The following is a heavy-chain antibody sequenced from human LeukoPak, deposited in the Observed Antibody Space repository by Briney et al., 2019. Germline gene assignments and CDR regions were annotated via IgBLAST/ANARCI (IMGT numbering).Heavy chain of an antibody. CDR1: GFTFSSYS. Sequence: GGSLRLSCAASGFTFSSYSMNWVRQAPGKGLEWVAVISYDGSNKYYADSVKGRFTISRDNSKNTLYLQMNSLRAEDTAVYYCAKDLLSSGGSNDYWGQGTLVTVSS. CDR3: AKDLLSSGGSNDY. D-gene: IGHD2-15*01. V-gene: IGHV3-30*18. J-gene: IGHJ4*02. CDR2: ISYDGSNK.